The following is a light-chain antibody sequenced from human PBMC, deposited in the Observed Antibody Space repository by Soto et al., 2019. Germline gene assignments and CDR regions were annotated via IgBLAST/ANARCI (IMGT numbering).Light chain of an antibody. CDR3: QQYNSWPLT. J-gene: IGKJ4*01. CDR2: DIF. CDR1: QSVGSD. V-gene: IGKV3D-15*01. Sequence: EIVVTQSAALVSVSPGERSTLSCGASQSVGSDLAWYQQKPGKAPRLVIYDIFTRATGVPTRISGSGSGTEFTLTISSLQSEDFEVYYCQQYNSWPLTFGGGTKVDIK.